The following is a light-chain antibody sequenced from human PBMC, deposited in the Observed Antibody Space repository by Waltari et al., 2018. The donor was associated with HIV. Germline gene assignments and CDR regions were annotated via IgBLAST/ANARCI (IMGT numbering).Light chain of an antibody. CDR2: DDR. V-gene: IGLV3-21*02. Sequence: SSVLTQPPSVSVAPGQTARIPCGGPNIGSKSVHWYQQRPGQAPVLVVYDDRVRPSGIPDRCSGSNVGNTATLTISRVEAGDEADYYCHVWNSTSDLGVFGGGTQLTVL. CDR3: HVWNSTSDLGV. J-gene: IGLJ7*01. CDR1: NIGSKS.